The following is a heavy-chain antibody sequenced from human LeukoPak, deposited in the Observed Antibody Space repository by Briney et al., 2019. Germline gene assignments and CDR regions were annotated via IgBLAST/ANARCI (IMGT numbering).Heavy chain of an antibody. D-gene: IGHD5-18*01. CDR2: IYTSGST. CDR1: GGSSSSYY. CDR3: ARGDTAMADWYFDL. Sequence: SETLSLTCTVSGGSSSSYYWSWIRQPAGKGLEWIGRIYTSGSTNYNPSLKSRVTMSVDTSKNQFSLKLSSVTAADTAVYYCARGDTAMADWYFDLWGRGTLVTVSS. J-gene: IGHJ2*01. V-gene: IGHV4-4*07.